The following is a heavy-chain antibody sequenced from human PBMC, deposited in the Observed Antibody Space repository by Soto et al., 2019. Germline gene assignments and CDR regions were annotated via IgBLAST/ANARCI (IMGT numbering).Heavy chain of an antibody. D-gene: IGHD3-10*01. CDR2: IIPLFDRA. CDR3: VRVYGSGSYPYYYYGMDV. V-gene: IGHV1-69*13. CDR1: GGTINSYA. J-gene: IGHJ6*02. Sequence: GPSVKVCCKASGGTINSYAMRWVRQAHGQGLEWMGGIIPLFDRANYAQKFQGRVTITADESTNTAYMELSSLKSEDTAVYYCVRVYGSGSYPYYYYGMDVWGQGTTVTVSS.